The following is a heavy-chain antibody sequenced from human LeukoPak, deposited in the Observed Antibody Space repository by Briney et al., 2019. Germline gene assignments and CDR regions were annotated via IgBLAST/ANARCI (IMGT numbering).Heavy chain of an antibody. CDR2: INHSAST. J-gene: IGHJ6*02. CDR1: GGSFSGYY. CDR3: ARSFGCSSTSCYSQFYYYYYYGMDV. V-gene: IGHV4-34*01. D-gene: IGHD2-2*01. Sequence: SETVSLICAVYGGSFSGYYWSWIRQPPGKGLEWIGEINHSASTNYNPSLKSRVTISVDTSKNQFSLKLSSVTAADTAVYYCARSFGCSSTSCYSQFYYYYYYGMDVWGQGTTVTVSS.